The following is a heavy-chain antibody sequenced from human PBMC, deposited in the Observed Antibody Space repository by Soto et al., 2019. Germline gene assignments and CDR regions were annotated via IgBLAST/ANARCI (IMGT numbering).Heavy chain of an antibody. D-gene: IGHD4-17*01. CDR1: GFTFSHHA. J-gene: IGHJ4*02. Sequence: GGSLRLSFAASGFTFSHHAMHWVRQAPGKGLEWVAAISYDGSKIYYADFVKGRLTISRGNSKNTLYLQMDTLRAEDTAVYYCAREEYGAMYFDHWGQGTLVTVSS. CDR3: AREEYGAMYFDH. V-gene: IGHV3-30-3*01. CDR2: ISYDGSKI.